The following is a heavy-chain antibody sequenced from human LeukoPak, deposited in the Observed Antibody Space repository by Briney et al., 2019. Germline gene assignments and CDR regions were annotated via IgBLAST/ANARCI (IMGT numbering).Heavy chain of an antibody. J-gene: IGHJ4*02. CDR3: VRHNRSFHNPDY. CDR2: IYSSGST. D-gene: IGHD3-10*01. CDR1: GHPLSGYY. Sequence: SEPLSLTCTVSGHPLSGYYWSWIRQPPGKGREGIGYIYSSGSTDYNPSLKSRVTISVDTSKNQFSLKLTSVTAADTAVYYCVRHNRSFHNPDYWGQGTLVTVSS. V-gene: IGHV4-59*08.